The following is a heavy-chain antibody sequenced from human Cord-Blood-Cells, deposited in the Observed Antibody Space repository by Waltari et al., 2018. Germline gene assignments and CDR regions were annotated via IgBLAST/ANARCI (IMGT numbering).Heavy chain of an antibody. V-gene: IGHV1-8*01. CDR3: ARGGGEDYDFWSGYYYYYGMDV. D-gene: IGHD3-3*01. Sequence: QVQLVQSGAEVKKPGASVKVSCKASGYTFTSYDINWVRQATGQGLEWMGWMNPNSGNTGYAQKFQGRVTMTRNTSISTAYMELSSLRSEDTAVYYCARGGGEDYDFWSGYYYYYGMDVWGQGTTVTVSS. J-gene: IGHJ6*02. CDR2: MNPNSGNT. CDR1: GYTFTSYD.